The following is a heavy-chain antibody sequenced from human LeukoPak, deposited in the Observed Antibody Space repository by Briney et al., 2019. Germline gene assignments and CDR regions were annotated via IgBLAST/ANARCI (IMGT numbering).Heavy chain of an antibody. CDR3: ARDPYGDHGLDY. Sequence: SETLSLTCTVSGGSISSYYWSWIRQPPGKGLEWIGYIYHSGNTNYNPSPKSRVTISVDTSKNQFSLKLSSVTAADTAVYYCARDPYGDHGLDYWGQGTLVTVSS. CDR1: GGSISSYY. CDR2: IYHSGNT. J-gene: IGHJ4*02. D-gene: IGHD4-17*01. V-gene: IGHV4-59*01.